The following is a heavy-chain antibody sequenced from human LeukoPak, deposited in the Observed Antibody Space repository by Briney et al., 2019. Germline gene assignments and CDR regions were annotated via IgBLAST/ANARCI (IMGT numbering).Heavy chain of an antibody. CDR1: GGSFSGYY. Sequence: PSETLSLTCAVYGGSFSGYYWSWIRQPPGKGLEWIGEINHSGSTNYNPSLKSRVTISVDTSKNQFSLKLSSVTAADTAVYYCARREARWYYYYMDVWGKGTTVTVSS. D-gene: IGHD1-26*01. CDR3: ARREARWYYYYMDV. CDR2: INHSGST. V-gene: IGHV4-34*01. J-gene: IGHJ6*03.